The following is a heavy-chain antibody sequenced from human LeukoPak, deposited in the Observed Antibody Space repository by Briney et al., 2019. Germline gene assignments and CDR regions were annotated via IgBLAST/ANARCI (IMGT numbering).Heavy chain of an antibody. V-gene: IGHV3-7*03. CDR1: GFTFSSYW. D-gene: IGHD4-17*01. CDR2: IKQDGSEK. J-gene: IGHJ3*02. Sequence: PGGSLRLSCAASGFTFSSYWMSWVRQAPGKGLEWVANIKQDGSEKYYVDSVKGRFTISRDNAKNSLYLQMNSLRVEDTAVYFCARDPNGDYIGTFDMWGRGTMVSVSS. CDR3: ARDPNGDYIGTFDM.